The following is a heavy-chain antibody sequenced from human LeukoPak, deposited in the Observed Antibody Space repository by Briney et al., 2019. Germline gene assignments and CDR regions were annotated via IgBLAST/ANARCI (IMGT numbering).Heavy chain of an antibody. CDR2: IYYSGST. V-gene: IGHV4-39*07. J-gene: IGHJ3*02. CDR1: GGSISSSSYY. D-gene: IGHD4-11*01. CDR3: ARAGLQSNAFDI. Sequence: SETLSLTCTVSGGSISSSSYYWGWIRQPPGKGLEWIGSIYYSGSTYYNPSLKSRVTISVDTSKNQFSLKLSSVTAADTAVYYCARAGLQSNAFDIWGQGTMVTVSS.